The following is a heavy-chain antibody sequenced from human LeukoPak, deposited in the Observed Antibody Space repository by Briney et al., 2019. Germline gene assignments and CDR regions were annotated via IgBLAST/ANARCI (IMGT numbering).Heavy chain of an antibody. CDR3: ARHPPRGGDYFDY. J-gene: IGHJ4*02. CDR2: IYYSGGT. Sequence: SETLSLTCTVPGGSIISYYWTWIRQPPGKGLEWIGYIYYSGGTNYNPSLKSRVNISEDTSKHQFSLKLSSETAADTAVYYCARHPPRGGDYFDYWGQGTLVTVSS. CDR1: GGSIISYY. V-gene: IGHV4-59*08.